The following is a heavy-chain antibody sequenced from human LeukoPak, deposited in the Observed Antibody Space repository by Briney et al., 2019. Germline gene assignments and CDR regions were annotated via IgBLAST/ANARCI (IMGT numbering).Heavy chain of an antibody. CDR3: AKDRPNFHENSGHYYRRDGDS. D-gene: IGHD3-22*01. CDR2: MCGTAGCT. Sequence: GGSLTLSCQASGFTFYMYAMSWVRQAPGKGLEWVASMCGTAGCTFYPGSVKGRSPISRDNSKNVLYLRMNSVTAEDTAIYYCAKDRPNFHENSGHYYRRDGDSWGQGTLVTVSS. CDR1: GFTFYMYA. V-gene: IGHV3-23*01. J-gene: IGHJ5*01.